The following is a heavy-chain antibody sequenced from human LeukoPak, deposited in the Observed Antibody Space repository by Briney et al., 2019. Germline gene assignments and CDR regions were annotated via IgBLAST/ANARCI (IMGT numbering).Heavy chain of an antibody. Sequence: PGGSLRLSCAASGFTFSSYSMNWVRQAPGKGLEWVSVFYSGGSTYYADSVKGRFTISRDNSKNTLYLQMNSLRAEDTAVYYCVRGSRYGSGSDYFDYWGQGTLVTVSS. V-gene: IGHV3-53*01. D-gene: IGHD3-10*01. CDR2: FYSGGST. CDR1: GFTFSSYS. J-gene: IGHJ4*02. CDR3: VRGSRYGSGSDYFDY.